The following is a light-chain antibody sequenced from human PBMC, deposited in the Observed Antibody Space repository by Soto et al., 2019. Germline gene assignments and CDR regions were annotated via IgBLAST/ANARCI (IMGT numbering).Light chain of an antibody. CDR2: AAS. CDR3: QQSYSAPT. Sequence: DIQMTQSPSSLSASVGDRVSITCRASQSISDYLSWYQQKPGKAPKLLIYAASTLQSGVPSSFGGSGSGTDFTLTIRSLQPEDFATYYCQQSYSAPTFGQGTKVEIK. J-gene: IGKJ1*01. V-gene: IGKV1-39*01. CDR1: QSISDY.